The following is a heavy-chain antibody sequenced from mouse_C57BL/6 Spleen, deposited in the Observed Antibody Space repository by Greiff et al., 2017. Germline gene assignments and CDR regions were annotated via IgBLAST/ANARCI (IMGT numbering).Heavy chain of an antibody. V-gene: IGHV1-64*01. J-gene: IGHJ1*03. CDR3: APNYYGGSRGYFDV. CDR1: GYTFTSYW. Sequence: QVQLQQPGAELVKPGASVKLSCKASGYTFTSYWMHWVKQRPGQGLEWIGMIHPNSGSTNYNEKFKSKATLTVDKSSSTAYMQLSSLTSEDSAVYYCAPNYYGGSRGYFDVWGTGTTVTVSS. CDR2: IHPNSGST. D-gene: IGHD1-1*01.